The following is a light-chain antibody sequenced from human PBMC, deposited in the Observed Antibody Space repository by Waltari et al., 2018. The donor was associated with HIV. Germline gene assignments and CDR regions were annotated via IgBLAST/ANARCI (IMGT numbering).Light chain of an antibody. CDR1: NSDIGGNP. V-gene: IGLV1-44*01. CDR2: ITH. CDR3: AAWGDSLNGPV. J-gene: IGLJ2*01. Sequence: QSVLTQPPSASATPGQRVTISCSGTNSDIGGNPVKWYQQLPATAPKLLIYITHQRPSGVPDRCSGSKSGASPSLAISGLQSEDEAEYYCAAWGDSLNGPVFGGGTRVTVL.